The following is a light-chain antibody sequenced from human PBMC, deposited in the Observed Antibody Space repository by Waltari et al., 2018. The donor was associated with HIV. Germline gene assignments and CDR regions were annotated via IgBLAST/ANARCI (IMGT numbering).Light chain of an antibody. Sequence: QSVLSQAPPASGPPGQSVALSCSGRTPNIGRHSVNWYQQLPGTAPKLLIHTNDQRPSGVPDRFSGSKSGTSASLAISGLQSADESDYYCATWDDSLNGPVFGGGTKLTVL. CDR1: TPNIGRHS. J-gene: IGLJ2*01. CDR3: ATWDDSLNGPV. CDR2: TND. V-gene: IGLV1-44*01.